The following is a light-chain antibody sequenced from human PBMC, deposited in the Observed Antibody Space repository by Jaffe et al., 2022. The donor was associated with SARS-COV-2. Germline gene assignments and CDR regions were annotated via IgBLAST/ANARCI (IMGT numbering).Light chain of an antibody. V-gene: IGLV3-1*01. CDR2: RND. J-gene: IGLJ2*01. CDR3: QAWDRTTADVV. Sequence: SYELIQPPAVSVSPGQTATISCSGDELGEKFVCWYQKKPGQSPVLVMFRNDKRPSGIPERFSGSNSGTTITLTITETQAVDEADYYCQAWDRTTADVVFGGGTKLTVL. CDR1: ELGEKF.